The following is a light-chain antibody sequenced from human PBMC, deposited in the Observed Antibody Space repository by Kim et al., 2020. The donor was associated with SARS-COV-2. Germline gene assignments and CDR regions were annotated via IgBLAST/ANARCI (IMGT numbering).Light chain of an antibody. J-gene: IGKJ1*01. V-gene: IGKV1-5*01. Sequence: DIQMTQSPSTLSASVGDRVTITCRASQSITTWLAWYQQKAGKAPKVLIYDASSLESGVPSRFSGSGSGTEFTLTINGLQPDDFATYYYHQYRSYWTFGQGTKVDIK. CDR2: DAS. CDR1: QSITTW. CDR3: HQYRSYWT.